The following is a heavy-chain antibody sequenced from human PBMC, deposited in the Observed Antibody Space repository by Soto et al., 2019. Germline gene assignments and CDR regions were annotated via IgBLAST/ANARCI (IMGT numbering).Heavy chain of an antibody. V-gene: IGHV3-30-3*01. Sequence: SLRLSGAGSGFSFKTYTFHWGRQPPGNGLEWLAVISYDGSNKYSADSLKGRFTVSRDNSKSTLFLQLNSMTPEDTAVYYCARGSMYNSNQGPPDSWGPGTLVTVSS. CDR2: ISYDGSNK. J-gene: IGHJ4*02. CDR3: ARGSMYNSNQGPPDS. D-gene: IGHD1-20*01. CDR1: GFSFKTYT.